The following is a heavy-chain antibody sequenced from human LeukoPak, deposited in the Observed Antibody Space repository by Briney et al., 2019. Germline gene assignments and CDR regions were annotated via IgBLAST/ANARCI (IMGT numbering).Heavy chain of an antibody. CDR2: INQDGSEK. Sequence: GGSLRLSCAASGFTFSTYWMSWIRQAPGKGLEWVANINQDGSEKNYVHSMRGRFTISRDNAKNSLYLQMNTLRAEDTALYYCTMNTGDSWGQGTLVTVSS. V-gene: IGHV3-7*02. D-gene: IGHD7-27*01. CDR1: GFTFSTYW. CDR3: TMNTGDS. J-gene: IGHJ4*02.